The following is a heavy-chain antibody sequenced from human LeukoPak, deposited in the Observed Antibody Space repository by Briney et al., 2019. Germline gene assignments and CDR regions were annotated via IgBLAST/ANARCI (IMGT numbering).Heavy chain of an antibody. Sequence: PGRSLRLSCAASGFTFSGYAMHWVRQAPGKGLEWVAVISYDGSNKYYADSVKGRFTISRDNSKNTLYLQMNSLRAEDTAVYYCAREGANDPFDYWGQGTLVTVSS. CDR2: ISYDGSNK. D-gene: IGHD3-16*01. V-gene: IGHV3-30-3*01. J-gene: IGHJ4*02. CDR1: GFTFSGYA. CDR3: AREGANDPFDY.